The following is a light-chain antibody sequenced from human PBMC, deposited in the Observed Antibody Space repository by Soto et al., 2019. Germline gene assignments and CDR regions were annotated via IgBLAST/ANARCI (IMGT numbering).Light chain of an antibody. CDR1: QSISSNY. V-gene: IGKV3-20*01. CDR2: GAS. Sequence: EIVLTQSPGTLSLSPGERATLSCRASQSISSNYLAWYQQRPGQAPRLLIFGASYRATGIPDRFSGSGSGTDLTLTISRLEAVYFAVYYCQQYSSSPPEFTCGRGTGVDSK. CDR3: QQYSSSPPEFT. J-gene: IGKJ3*01.